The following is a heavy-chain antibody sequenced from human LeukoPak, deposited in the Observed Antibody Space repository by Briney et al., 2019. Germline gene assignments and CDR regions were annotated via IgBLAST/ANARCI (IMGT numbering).Heavy chain of an antibody. CDR3: ARENFQY. Sequence: GGSLRLSCGASGFXFSNYWINWVRQAPGKGLEWVANIKPDGSDKYYVDSVKGRFTISRDNAKNSLYLQMNSLRAEDTAVYYCARENFQYWAQGTLVTVSS. CDR2: IKPDGSDK. V-gene: IGHV3-7*04. J-gene: IGHJ4*02. CDR1: GFXFSNYW.